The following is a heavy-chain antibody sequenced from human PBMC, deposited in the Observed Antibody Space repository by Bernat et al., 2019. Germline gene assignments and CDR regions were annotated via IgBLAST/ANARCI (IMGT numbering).Heavy chain of an antibody. V-gene: IGHV4-31*03. J-gene: IGHJ4*02. CDR2: IYTGGGT. D-gene: IGHD2-15*01. CDR3: AGGDGGSKVGY. CDR1: GGSISSGDYS. Sequence: QAQLQESGPGLVKPSQTLSLTCTVSGGSISSGDYSWSWIRQHPVKGLEWIGHIYTGGGTYYNPSLKSRITISVDASNNQFSLMLSSVTAADTAVYYCAGGDGGSKVGYWGQGTLVTVSS.